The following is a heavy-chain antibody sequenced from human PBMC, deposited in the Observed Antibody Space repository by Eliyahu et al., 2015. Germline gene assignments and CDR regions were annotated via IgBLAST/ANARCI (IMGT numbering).Heavy chain of an antibody. CDR3: AHLMITYGGVFANDAFDI. CDR1: GFSLSTATAG. CDR2: IYWDDDK. D-gene: IGHD3-16*01. Sequence: QITLKESGPTLVKPTQTXTLTCTFSGFSLSTATAGVAWIRQPPGGALEWLAVIYWDDDKRYRPSLRSRLTITKDTSKNQVVVTMTNVDPVDTATYFCAHLMITYGGVFANDAFDIWGQGTMVTVFS. J-gene: IGHJ3*02. V-gene: IGHV2-5*02.